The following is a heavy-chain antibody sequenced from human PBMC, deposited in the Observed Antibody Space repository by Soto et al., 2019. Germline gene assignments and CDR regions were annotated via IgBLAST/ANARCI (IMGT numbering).Heavy chain of an antibody. CDR1: GGSISSGGYY. CDR2: IYYSGST. Sequence: SETLSLTCTVSGGSISSGGYYWSWIRQHPGKGLEWIGYIYYSGSTYYNPSLKSRVTISVDTSKNQFSLKLSSVTAADTAVYYCARGNGSGSYYFDYWGQGTLVTVSS. V-gene: IGHV4-31*03. J-gene: IGHJ4*02. CDR3: ARGNGSGSYYFDY. D-gene: IGHD3-10*01.